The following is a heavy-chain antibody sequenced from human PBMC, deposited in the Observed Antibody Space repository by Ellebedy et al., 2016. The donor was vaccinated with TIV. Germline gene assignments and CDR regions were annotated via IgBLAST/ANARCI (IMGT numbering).Heavy chain of an antibody. CDR2: IYPGDSDT. CDR1: GYSFTNYW. J-gene: IGHJ4*02. CDR3: TRGAFCGGDCYPPFDY. Sequence: PGGSLRLSCEGSGYSFTNYWIGWVRQMPGKGLEWMGIIYPGDSDTRYSPSFQGQVTISADKSISTAYLQWSSLKASDTAMYYCTRGAFCGGDCYPPFDYWGQGSLVTVSP. D-gene: IGHD2-21*02. V-gene: IGHV5-51*01.